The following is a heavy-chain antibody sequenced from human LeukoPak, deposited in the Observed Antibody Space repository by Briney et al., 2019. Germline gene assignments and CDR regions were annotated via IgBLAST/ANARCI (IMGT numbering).Heavy chain of an antibody. Sequence: PGGSLRLSCAASGFTFSSYGMHWVRQAPGKGLEWVAVISYDGSNKYYADSVKGRFTISRDNSKNTLDLQMNSLRAEDTAVYYCTRLGYCSGGSCYSPDSWGQGSLVTVSS. CDR1: GFTFSSYG. CDR2: ISYDGSNK. CDR3: TRLGYCSGGSCYSPDS. D-gene: IGHD2-15*01. V-gene: IGHV3-30*03. J-gene: IGHJ4*02.